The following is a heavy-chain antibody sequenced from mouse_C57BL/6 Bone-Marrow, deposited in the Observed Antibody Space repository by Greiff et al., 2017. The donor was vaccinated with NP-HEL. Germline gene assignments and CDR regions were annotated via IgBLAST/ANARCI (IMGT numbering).Heavy chain of an antibody. J-gene: IGHJ1*03. CDR1: GYTFTEYT. Sequence: VQLQQSGAELVKPGASVKLSCKASGYTFTEYTIHWVKQRSGQGLEWIGWFYPGSGSIKYNEKLTDKATLTADQSSSTVYLELSRLTSEDAAVYFGARHPTVVVDWYFDVGGTGTTVTVSS. V-gene: IGHV1-62-2*01. CDR3: ARHPTVVVDWYFDV. CDR2: FYPGSGSI. D-gene: IGHD1-1*01.